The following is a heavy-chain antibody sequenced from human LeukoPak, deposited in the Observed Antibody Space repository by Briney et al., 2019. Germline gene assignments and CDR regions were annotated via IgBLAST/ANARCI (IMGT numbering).Heavy chain of an antibody. CDR3: ARDGPYSSGWYRDYYYMDV. Sequence: SETLSLTCAVYGGSFSGYYWSWIHQPPGKELEWIGEINHSGSTNYNPSLKSRVTISVDTSKNQFSLKLSSVTAADTAVYYCARDGPYSSGWYRDYYYMDVWGKGTTVTVSS. CDR1: GGSFSGYY. J-gene: IGHJ6*03. V-gene: IGHV4-34*01. CDR2: INHSGST. D-gene: IGHD6-19*01.